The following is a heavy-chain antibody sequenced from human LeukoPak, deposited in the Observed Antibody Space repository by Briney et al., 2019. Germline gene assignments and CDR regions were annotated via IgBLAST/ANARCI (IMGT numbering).Heavy chain of an antibody. V-gene: IGHV4-30-4*08. J-gene: IGHJ4*02. Sequence: SQTLYLTCTVSGGSISSGDYYWSWIRQPPGKGLEWIGYIYYSGSTYYNPSLKSGVTISGDTSKNQFSLKLSSVTAADTAVYYCARGGLLDFWSGSLDYWGQGTLVTVSS. CDR1: GGSISSGDYY. CDR2: IYYSGST. CDR3: ARGGLLDFWSGSLDY. D-gene: IGHD3-3*01.